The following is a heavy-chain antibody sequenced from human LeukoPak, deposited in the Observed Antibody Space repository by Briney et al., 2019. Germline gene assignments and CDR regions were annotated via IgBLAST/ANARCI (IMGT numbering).Heavy chain of an antibody. Sequence: GGSLRLSCVASGFSFNSYWMSWVRQAPGKGLEWVANIKQDGSKKSYVGSVKGRFTISRDNAKNSLYLQMSSLRAADTAVYFCAKGAWNFDLWGRGTLVSVSS. V-gene: IGHV3-7*01. J-gene: IGHJ2*01. CDR2: IKQDGSKK. CDR1: GFSFNSYW. CDR3: AKGAWNFDL.